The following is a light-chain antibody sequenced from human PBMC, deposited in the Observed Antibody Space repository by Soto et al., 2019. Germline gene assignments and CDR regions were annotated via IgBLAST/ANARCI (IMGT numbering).Light chain of an antibody. CDR3: QQSHSSPFT. J-gene: IGKJ2*01. Sequence: DIQMTQSPSSLSASVGDRVTITCRASQSIRRYLNWYHQKPGKAPKLLIYAASSLQGGVPSRFSGSGSGTDFTLTISSLQAEDFATYYCQQSHSSPFTFGQGTKLEIK. CDR2: AAS. CDR1: QSIRRY. V-gene: IGKV1-39*01.